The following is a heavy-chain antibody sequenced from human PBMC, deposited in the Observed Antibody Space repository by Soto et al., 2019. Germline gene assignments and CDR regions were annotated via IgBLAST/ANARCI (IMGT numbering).Heavy chain of an antibody. CDR2: IYHSGST. CDR3: ASHLRYFDY. V-gene: IGHV4-30-2*01. J-gene: IGHJ4*02. Sequence: QLQLQESGSGLVKPSQTLSLTCAVSGGSISSGGYSWSWIRQPPGKGLECIGYIYHSGSTYYNPSLQSRVTISVDRSKNQFSLKLSSVTATDTAVYYCASHLRYFDYWGQGTLVTVSS. D-gene: IGHD3-16*01. CDR1: GGSISSGGYS.